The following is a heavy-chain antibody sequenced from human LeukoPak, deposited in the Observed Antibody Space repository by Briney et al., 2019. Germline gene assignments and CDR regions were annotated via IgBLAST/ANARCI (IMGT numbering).Heavy chain of an antibody. CDR2: INPNSGGT. Sequence: VASVKVSCKASGYTFTGYYMHWVRQAPGQGLEWMGWINPNSGGTNYAQKFQGRVTMTRDTSISTAYMELSRLRSDDTAVYYCARGGYDILTGYYTTFDYWGQGTLVTVSS. D-gene: IGHD3-9*01. CDR1: GYTFTGYY. CDR3: ARGGYDILTGYYTTFDY. V-gene: IGHV1-2*02. J-gene: IGHJ4*02.